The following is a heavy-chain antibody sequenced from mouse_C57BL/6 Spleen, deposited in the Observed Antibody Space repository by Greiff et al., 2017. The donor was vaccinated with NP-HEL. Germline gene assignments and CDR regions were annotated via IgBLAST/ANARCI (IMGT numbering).Heavy chain of an antibody. D-gene: IGHD1-1*01. CDR2: LWSDGST. CDR1: GFSLTSYG. J-gene: IGHJ4*01. V-gene: IGHV2-6*02. Sequence: QVQLKESGPGLVAPSQSLSITCTVSGFSLTSYGVLWVRQPPGKGLEWLVVLWSDGSTTYNSALKSKLSISKDNSKSQVFLKMNSLQTDDKARYYCARNREEYGRERYAMDYWGQGTSVTVSS. CDR3: ARNREEYGRERYAMDY.